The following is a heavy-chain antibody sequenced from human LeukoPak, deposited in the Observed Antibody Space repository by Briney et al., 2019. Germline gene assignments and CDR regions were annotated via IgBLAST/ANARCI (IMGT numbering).Heavy chain of an antibody. CDR1: GFTFSSYA. V-gene: IGHV3-30-3*01. D-gene: IGHD3-22*01. CDR2: ISYDGSNK. CDR3: ARDPDSSGYYYVFDY. J-gene: IGHJ4*02. Sequence: GRSLRLSCAASGFTFSSYAMHWVRQAPGKGLEWVAVISYDGSNKYYADSVKGRFTISRDNSKNTLYLQMNSLRAEDTAVYYCARDPDSSGYYYVFDYWGQGTLVTVSS.